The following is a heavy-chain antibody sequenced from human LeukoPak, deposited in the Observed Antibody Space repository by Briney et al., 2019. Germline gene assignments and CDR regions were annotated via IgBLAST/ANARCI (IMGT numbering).Heavy chain of an antibody. Sequence: SETLSLTCSVSDGSINSYYWNWIRWPPGKGLEWIGYIYYNGNTNYSPSLKSRVTMSVDTSKNLFSLKVSSVTAADTAVYYCARGRSNYYGMDVWGQGTTVTVSS. CDR3: ARGRSNYYGMDV. CDR1: DGSINSYY. J-gene: IGHJ6*02. D-gene: IGHD1-26*01. V-gene: IGHV4-59*01. CDR2: IYYNGNT.